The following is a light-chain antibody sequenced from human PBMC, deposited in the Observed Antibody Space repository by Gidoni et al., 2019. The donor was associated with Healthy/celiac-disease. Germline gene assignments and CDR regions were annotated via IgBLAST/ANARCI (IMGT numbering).Light chain of an antibody. CDR2: DVS. J-gene: IGLJ3*02. CDR3: SSYTSSSTWV. CDR1: SSDVGGYNY. V-gene: IGLV2-14*01. Sequence: QSALTQPASVSGSPGQSITIYCTGTSSDVGGYNYVSWYHKHPGKAPKLRIYDVSNRPSGVSNRFSGSKSGNTASLTISGLQAEDEADYYCSSYTSSSTWVFGGGTKLTVL.